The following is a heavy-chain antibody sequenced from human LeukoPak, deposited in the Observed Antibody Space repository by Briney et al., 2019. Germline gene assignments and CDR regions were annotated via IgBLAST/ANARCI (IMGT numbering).Heavy chain of an antibody. CDR2: FYYSGDT. CDR1: GDSIRGFY. CDR3: ARWNYDIPTGHRYFDY. D-gene: IGHD3-9*01. Sequence: NTSETLSLTCSVSGDSIRGFYWGWIRQPPGKGLEWIGYFYYSGDTNYNPALESRVIISVDTSKNQFSLKLSSLTAADTAVYYCARWNYDIPTGHRYFDYWGQGTLVIVSS. V-gene: IGHV4-59*01. J-gene: IGHJ4*02.